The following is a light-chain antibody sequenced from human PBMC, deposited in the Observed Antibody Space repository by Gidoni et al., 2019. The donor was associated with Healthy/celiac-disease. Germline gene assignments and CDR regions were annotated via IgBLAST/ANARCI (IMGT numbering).Light chain of an antibody. V-gene: IGKV3-15*01. Sequence: EIVMTQSPATLSVSPGHRATLSCRASQSVSSNLAWYQPKPGQAPRLLIYGASTRATGIPARFSGSGSGTEFTLTISSLQSEDFAVYYCQQYNNWPPRYTFGQGTKLEIK. CDR2: GAS. CDR1: QSVSSN. CDR3: QQYNNWPPRYT. J-gene: IGKJ2*01.